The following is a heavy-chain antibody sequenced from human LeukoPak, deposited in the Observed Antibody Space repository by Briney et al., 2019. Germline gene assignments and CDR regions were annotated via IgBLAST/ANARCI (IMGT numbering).Heavy chain of an antibody. CDR2: IYSGGST. V-gene: IGHV3-66*01. Sequence: GGSLRLSCAASGLTVSSNYMSWVRQAPGKGLEWVSVIYSGGSTYYADSVKGRFTISRDNSKNTLYLQMNSLRAEDTAVYYCAKVGYGDSYFDYWGQGTLVTVSS. J-gene: IGHJ4*02. CDR1: GLTVSSNY. CDR3: AKVGYGDSYFDY. D-gene: IGHD4-17*01.